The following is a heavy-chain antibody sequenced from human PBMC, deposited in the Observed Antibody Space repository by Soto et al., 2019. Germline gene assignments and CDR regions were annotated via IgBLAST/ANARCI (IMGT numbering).Heavy chain of an antibody. V-gene: IGHV3-7*01. CDR1: GCTFSPYL. Sequence: PGGSLRLSCAASGCTFSPYLMSWVRQAPGKGLEWVANIKQDGSSTSYADSVKGRFTISRDNAKNTLYLQMNSLRAEDTAVYYCAIRASYYDSSGYFDYWGQGTLVTVSS. CDR2: IKQDGSST. D-gene: IGHD3-22*01. J-gene: IGHJ4*02. CDR3: AIRASYYDSSGYFDY.